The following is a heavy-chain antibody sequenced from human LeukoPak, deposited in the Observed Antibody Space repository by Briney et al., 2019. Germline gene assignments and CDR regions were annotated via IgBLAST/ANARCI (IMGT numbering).Heavy chain of an antibody. Sequence: PGGSLRLSCAASGFTFSSYWMSWVRQAPGKGLEWVSSISSSSSYIYYADSVKGRFTISRDNAKNSLYLQMNSLRAEDTAVYYCAREREGIAAAGLDYWGQGTLVTVSS. CDR3: AREREGIAAAGLDY. CDR1: GFTFSSYW. V-gene: IGHV3-21*01. J-gene: IGHJ4*02. CDR2: ISSSSSYI. D-gene: IGHD6-13*01.